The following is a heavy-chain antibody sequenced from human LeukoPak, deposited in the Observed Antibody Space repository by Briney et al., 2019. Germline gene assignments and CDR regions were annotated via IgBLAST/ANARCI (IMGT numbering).Heavy chain of an antibody. D-gene: IGHD1-26*01. Sequence: ASVKVSCKASGYTFTGYYMHWVRQAPGQGLEWMGWINPNSGGTNYAQEFQGRVTMTRDTSISTAYMELSRLRSDDTAVYYCARGGSYYPYYFDYWGQGTLVTVSS. CDR2: INPNSGGT. V-gene: IGHV1-2*02. CDR3: ARGGSYYPYYFDY. CDR1: GYTFTGYY. J-gene: IGHJ4*02.